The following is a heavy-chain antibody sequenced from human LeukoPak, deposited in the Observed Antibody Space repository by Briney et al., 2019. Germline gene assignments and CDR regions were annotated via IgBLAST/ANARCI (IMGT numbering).Heavy chain of an antibody. CDR3: ARVRGYCSSTICYRYYFDY. V-gene: IGHV4-38-2*02. J-gene: IGHJ4*02. Sequence: PSETPSLTRTVSGYSISRGYYWGWIRPPPGKGLAGIGTIYHSGSTYYNPSLKSRVTISVDTSKNQFSLKLTSVTAADTAVYYCARVRGYCSSTICYRYYFDYWGQGTLVTVSS. D-gene: IGHD2-2*01. CDR2: IYHSGST. CDR1: GYSISRGYY.